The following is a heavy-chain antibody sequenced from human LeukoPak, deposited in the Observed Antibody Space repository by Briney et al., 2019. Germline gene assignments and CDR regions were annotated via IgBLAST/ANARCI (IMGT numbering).Heavy chain of an antibody. D-gene: IGHD3-10*01. J-gene: IGHJ4*02. CDR3: ALRRDY. Sequence: GGSLRLSCAASGFTFSSYAMHWVRQAPGKGLEWVAVISYDGSNKYYADSVKGRFTISRDNSKNTLYLQMNSLRAEDTAVYYCALRRDYWGQGTLVTVSS. V-gene: IGHV3-30*14. CDR1: GFTFSSYA. CDR2: ISYDGSNK.